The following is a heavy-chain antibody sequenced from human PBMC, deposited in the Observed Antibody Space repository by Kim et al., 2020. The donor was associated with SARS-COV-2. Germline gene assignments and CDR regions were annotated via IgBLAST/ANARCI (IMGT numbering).Heavy chain of an antibody. J-gene: IGHJ6*01. V-gene: IGHV4-59*01. CDR3: ARREKIRGVIPYYYYVMDV. CDR1: GGSISSYY. Sequence: SETLSLTCTVSGGSISSYYWSWIRQPPGKGLEWIGYIYYSGSTNYNPSLKSRVTISVDTSKNQFSLKLSSVTAADTAVYYCARREKIRGVIPYYYYVMDV. CDR2: IYYSGST. D-gene: IGHD3-10*01.